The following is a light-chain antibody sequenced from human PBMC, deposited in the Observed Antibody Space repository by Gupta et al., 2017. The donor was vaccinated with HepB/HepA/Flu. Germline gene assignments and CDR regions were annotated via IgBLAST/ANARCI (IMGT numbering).Light chain of an antibody. V-gene: IGLV2-14*01. CDR3: SSFTGSTTL. Sequence: QSALTQPASVSGSPGQSITISCTGTSSDVGGYNYVSWYQQHPGKGPRLMIYDVTYRASGVSHRFSGSKSGRTASLTISGLQAEDEADYYCSSFTGSTTLFGGGTKLTVL. J-gene: IGLJ3*02. CDR1: SSDVGGYNY. CDR2: DVT.